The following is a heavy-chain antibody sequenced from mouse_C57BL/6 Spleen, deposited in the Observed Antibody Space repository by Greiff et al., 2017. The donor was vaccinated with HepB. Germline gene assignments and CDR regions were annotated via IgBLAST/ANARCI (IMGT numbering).Heavy chain of an antibody. D-gene: IGHD1-1*01. V-gene: IGHV1-81*01. CDR1: GYTFTSYG. J-gene: IGHJ3*01. Sequence: VQLQQSGAELARPGASVKLSCKASGYTFTSYGISWVKQRTGQGLEWIGEIYPRSGNTYYNEKFKGKATLTADKSSSTAYMELRSLTSEDSAVYFCARRPTVVACDWGQGTLVTVSA. CDR3: ARRPTVVACD. CDR2: IYPRSGNT.